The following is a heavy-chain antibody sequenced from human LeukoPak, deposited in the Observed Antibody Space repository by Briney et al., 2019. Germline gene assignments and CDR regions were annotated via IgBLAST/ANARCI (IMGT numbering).Heavy chain of an antibody. D-gene: IGHD3-22*01. V-gene: IGHV4-34*01. CDR2: INHSRST. CDR1: GGSFSPYY. Sequence: SETLSLTCAVYGGSFSPYYWSWIRQSPDKGLEWIGEINHSRSTNYNPSLKSRVTISVDTSKNQFSLKLSSVTAADTAVYYCARGPYYYDSSGYSSLDYWGQGTLVTVSS. CDR3: ARGPYYYDSSGYSSLDY. J-gene: IGHJ4*02.